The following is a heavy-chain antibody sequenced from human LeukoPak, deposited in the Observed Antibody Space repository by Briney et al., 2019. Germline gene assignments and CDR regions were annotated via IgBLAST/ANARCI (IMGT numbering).Heavy chain of an antibody. CDR3: AKDGYVDTPMVSTFLDY. J-gene: IGHJ4*02. V-gene: IGHV3-30*18. CDR1: GFTFSSYG. Sequence: EGSLRLACAASGFTFSSYGMHWVRQAPGKGLEWVAVISYDGSNKYYADSVKGRFSISRDNSKNTLYLQMNSLRAEDTAVYYCAKDGYVDTPMVSTFLDYWGQGTLVTVSS. CDR2: ISYDGSNK. D-gene: IGHD5-18*01.